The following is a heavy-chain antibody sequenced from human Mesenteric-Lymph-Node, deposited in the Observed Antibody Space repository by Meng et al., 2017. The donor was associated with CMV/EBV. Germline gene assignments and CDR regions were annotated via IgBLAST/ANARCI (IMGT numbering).Heavy chain of an antibody. J-gene: IGHJ4*02. Sequence: QESRPGLVKPSETLSLSCIVSGDSISNSTYYWTWIRQPPGKGLEWIGSVHHSGTTYYNPSLKGRLTISVDTSANLFSLRLTTVTAADTATYYCARRGNYDSDYSEYWGQGTLVTVSS. V-gene: IGHV4-39*01. CDR1: GDSISNSTYY. D-gene: IGHD3-22*01. CDR2: VHHSGTT. CDR3: ARRGNYDSDYSEY.